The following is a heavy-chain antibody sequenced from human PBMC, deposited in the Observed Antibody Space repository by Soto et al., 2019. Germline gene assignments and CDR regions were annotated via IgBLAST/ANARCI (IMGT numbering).Heavy chain of an antibody. CDR3: AKSIVVVPAAMMSLCGMDV. CDR2: ISGSGGST. D-gene: IGHD2-2*01. CDR1: GFTFSSYA. Sequence: EVQLLESGGGLVQPGGSLRLSCAASGFTFSSYAMSWVRQAPGKGLEWVSAISGSGGSTYYADSVKGRFTISRDNSKNTLYLQMNSLRAEDTAVYYCAKSIVVVPAAMMSLCGMDVWGQGTTVTVSS. V-gene: IGHV3-23*01. J-gene: IGHJ6*02.